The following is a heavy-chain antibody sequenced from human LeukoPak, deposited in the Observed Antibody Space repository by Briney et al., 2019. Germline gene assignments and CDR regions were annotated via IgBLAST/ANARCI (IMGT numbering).Heavy chain of an antibody. CDR3: VRLRRNSDRSGFYYYYDN. Sequence: GGSLRLSCAASGFTFSSYGMHWVRQAPGKGLEWVAFIRYDGSNKYYADSVKGRFTISRDDADNSLYLQVNSLRAEDTAVYFCVRLRRNSDRSGFYYYYDNWGQGTLVTVSS. V-gene: IGHV3-30*02. CDR1: GFTFSSYG. J-gene: IGHJ4*02. D-gene: IGHD3-22*01. CDR2: IRYDGSNK.